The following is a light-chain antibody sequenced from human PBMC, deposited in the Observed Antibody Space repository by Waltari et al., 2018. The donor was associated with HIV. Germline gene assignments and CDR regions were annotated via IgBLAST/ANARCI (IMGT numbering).Light chain of an antibody. CDR3: QQYHDYWT. V-gene: IGKV1-5*03. CDR2: EAS. Sequence: DIQMTQAPSTLSASVGDSVTITCRASQRISTWLAWYQQKPGKGPNLLIYEASPLESGVPSRFSGSGSGTEFTLTSSSLQPDDFATYYCQQYHDYWTFGQGTKVEIK. CDR1: QRISTW. J-gene: IGKJ1*01.